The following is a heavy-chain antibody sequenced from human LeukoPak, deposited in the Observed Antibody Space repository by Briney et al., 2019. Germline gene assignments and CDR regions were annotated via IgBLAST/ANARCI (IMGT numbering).Heavy chain of an antibody. CDR3: AVAYYYDSSGLSGWFDY. Sequence: ASVKVSCKASGYTFTSYYVHWVRQAPGQGLEWMGIINPSGGSTSYAQKFQGRVTITTDESTSTAYMELSSLRSEDTAVYYCAVAYYYDSSGLSGWFDYWGQGTLVTVSS. D-gene: IGHD3-22*01. CDR1: GYTFTSYY. J-gene: IGHJ4*02. CDR2: INPSGGST. V-gene: IGHV1-46*03.